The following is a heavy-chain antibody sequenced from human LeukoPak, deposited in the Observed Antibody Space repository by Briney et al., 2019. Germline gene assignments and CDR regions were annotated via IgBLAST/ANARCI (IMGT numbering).Heavy chain of an antibody. V-gene: IGHV4-61*02. J-gene: IGHJ4*02. CDR1: GGSFSSGSHY. CDR2: IYTSGST. Sequence: SSETLSLTCTVSGGSFSSGSHYWGWIRQPAGKGLEWIGRIYTSGSTNYNPSLQSRVTISVDTSKNQFSLKLSSVTAADTAVYYCARDGPLVNSSGFYLDYWGQGTLVTVSS. CDR3: ARDGPLVNSSGFYLDY. D-gene: IGHD3-22*01.